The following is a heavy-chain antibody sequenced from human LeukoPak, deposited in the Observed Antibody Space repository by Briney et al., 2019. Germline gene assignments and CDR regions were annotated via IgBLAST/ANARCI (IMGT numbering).Heavy chain of an antibody. D-gene: IGHD1-7*01. J-gene: IGHJ3*02. Sequence: GGPVRLSCAACGLTHSSYAMQCVREAPGKGLVWVAFIRYDGSNKYYADSVKGLFTISRDNSKNTLYLQMNSLRAEDTAVYYCAKLKRLELRFGAFDIWGQGTMVTVSS. CDR2: IRYDGSNK. CDR3: AKLKRLELRFGAFDI. V-gene: IGHV3-30*02. CDR1: GLTHSSYA.